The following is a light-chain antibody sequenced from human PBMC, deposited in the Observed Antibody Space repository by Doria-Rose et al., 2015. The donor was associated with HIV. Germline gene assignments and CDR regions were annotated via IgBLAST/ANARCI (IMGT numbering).Light chain of an antibody. CDR1: QSISSY. Sequence: DIQLTQSPSSLSASVGDRVTITCRASQSISSYLNWYQQKPGKAPKLLIYAASSLQSGVPSRFSGNGSGTDFTLTISSLQPEDFAAYYCQQSCCTPSTFGQG. V-gene: IGKV1-39*01. CDR2: AAS. J-gene: IGKJ2*02. CDR3: QQSCCTPST.